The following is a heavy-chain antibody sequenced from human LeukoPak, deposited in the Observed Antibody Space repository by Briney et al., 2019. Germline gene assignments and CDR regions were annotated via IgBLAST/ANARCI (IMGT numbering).Heavy chain of an antibody. Sequence: GRSLRLSCAASGFTFSSYAMHWVRQAPGKGLEWVAVISYDGSNKYYADSVKGRFTISRDNSKNTLYLQMNSLRAEDTAVYYCARGRSTSSRFLGYWGRGPLVTVSS. V-gene: IGHV3-30*04. CDR3: ARGRSTSSRFLGY. J-gene: IGHJ4*02. CDR2: ISYDGSNK. CDR1: GFTFSSYA. D-gene: IGHD2-2*01.